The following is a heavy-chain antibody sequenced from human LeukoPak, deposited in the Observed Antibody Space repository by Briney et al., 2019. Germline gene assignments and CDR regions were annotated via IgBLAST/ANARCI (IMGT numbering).Heavy chain of an antibody. V-gene: IGHV3-74*01. CDR2: INSDGSST. CDR3: ARDRTAMVDY. J-gene: IGHJ4*02. Sequence: PGRSLRLSCAASGFTFSSYWMHWVRQVPGKGLVWVSHINSDGSSTSCADSVKGRFTISRDNAKNTLYLQMNSLRVEDTAVYYCARDRTAMVDYWGQGTLVTVSS. CDR1: GFTFSSYW. D-gene: IGHD5-18*01.